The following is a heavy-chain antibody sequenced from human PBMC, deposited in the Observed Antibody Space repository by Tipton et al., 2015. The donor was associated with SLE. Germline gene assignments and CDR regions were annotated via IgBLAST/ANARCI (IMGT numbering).Heavy chain of an antibody. CDR2: ISGSGGST. J-gene: IGHJ5*02. CDR3: AKAGDIGVVPAAIS. Sequence: SLRLSCAASGFTFSSYAMSWVRQVPGKGLEWVSAISGSGGSTYYADSVKGRFTIARANSKNTLYLQMNSLRAEDTAVYYCAKAGDIGVVPAAISWGQGTLVTVSS. V-gene: IGHV3-23*01. CDR1: GFTFSSYA. D-gene: IGHD2-2*01.